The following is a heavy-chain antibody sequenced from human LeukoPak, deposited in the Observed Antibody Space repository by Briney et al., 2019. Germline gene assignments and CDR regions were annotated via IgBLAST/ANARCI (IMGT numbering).Heavy chain of an antibody. CDR3: ARGSSGWLPFDY. CDR1: GFTFSSYG. D-gene: IGHD6-19*01. V-gene: IGHV3-30*02. CDR2: IRYDGSNK. Sequence: GGSLRLSCAASGFTFSSYGMHWVRQAPGKGLEWVAFIRYDGSNKYYADSVKGRFTISRDNSKNTLYLQMDSLRAEDTAVYYCARGSSGWLPFDYWGQGTLVTVSS. J-gene: IGHJ4*02.